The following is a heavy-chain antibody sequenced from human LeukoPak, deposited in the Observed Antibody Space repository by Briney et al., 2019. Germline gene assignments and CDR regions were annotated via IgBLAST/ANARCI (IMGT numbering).Heavy chain of an antibody. J-gene: IGHJ4*02. D-gene: IGHD6-19*01. V-gene: IGHV3-53*01. CDR2: IYSGGST. CDR3: ARHGGQWLAHFDY. Sequence: GGSLRLSCAASGFTFSNAWMSWVRQAPGKGLEWVSVIYSGGSTYYADSVKGRFTISRDNSKNTLYLQMNSLRAEDTAVYYCARHGGQWLAHFDYWGQGTLVTVSS. CDR1: GFTFSNAW.